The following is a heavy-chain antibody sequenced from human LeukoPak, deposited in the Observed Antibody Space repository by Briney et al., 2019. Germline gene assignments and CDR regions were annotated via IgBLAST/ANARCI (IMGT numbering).Heavy chain of an antibody. V-gene: IGHV3-30*18. CDR1: GSTFSDYA. D-gene: IGHD3-16*01. J-gene: IGHJ3*02. CDR3: AKPGGTVGFDI. CDR2: ISYDGSNK. Sequence: GGSLRLSCAVSGSTFSDYAMHWVRQAPGKGLEWVALISYDGSNKYYADSVKVRFTISRDNSKNALYLQMNSLRIEDTAVYYCAKPGGTVGFDIWGQGTMVTVSS.